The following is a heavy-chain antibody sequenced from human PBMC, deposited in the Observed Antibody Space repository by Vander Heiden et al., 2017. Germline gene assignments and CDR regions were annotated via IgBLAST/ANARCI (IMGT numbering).Heavy chain of an antibody. Sequence: QVHLPQWGAGLLKPSETLSLTCAVYGGSFSAYYWSWIRQAPGKELEWIGEINHSGSTNYNPSLKSRVTISVDTSKNQFSVKLSSVTAADTAVYYCARSFKQLVLFSGRNWFDPWGQGTLVTVSS. D-gene: IGHD6-6*01. V-gene: IGHV4-34*01. CDR2: INHSGST. CDR3: ARSFKQLVLFSGRNWFDP. CDR1: GGSFSAYY. J-gene: IGHJ5*02.